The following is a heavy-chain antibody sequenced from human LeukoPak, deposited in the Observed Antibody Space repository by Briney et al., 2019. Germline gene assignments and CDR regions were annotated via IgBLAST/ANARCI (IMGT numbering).Heavy chain of an antibody. CDR1: GFTFSDYY. CDR2: ISSSGSTI. J-gene: IGHJ5*02. CDR3: ARDGCSSTSCYLPGAFDP. Sequence: GGSLRLSCAASGFTFSDYYMSWIRQAPGKGLEWVSYISSSGSTIYYADSVKGRFTISGDNAKNSLYLQMNSLRAEDTAVYYCARDGCSSTSCYLPGAFDPWGQGTLVTVSS. V-gene: IGHV3-11*01. D-gene: IGHD2-2*01.